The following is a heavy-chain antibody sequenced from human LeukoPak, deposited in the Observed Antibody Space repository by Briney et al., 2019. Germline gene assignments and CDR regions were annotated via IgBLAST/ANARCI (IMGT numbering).Heavy chain of an antibody. CDR1: GGSISSRSYY. J-gene: IGHJ5*02. D-gene: IGHD4-23*01. V-gene: IGHV4-39*01. CDR2: IYYSGST. Sequence: SETLSLTCTVSGGSISSRSYYWGWIRQPPGKGLEWIGSIYYSGSTYYNPSLKSRVTISVDTSKSQFSLKLSSVTAADTAVYYCARHVGYGGTTSSSNWFDPWGQGTLVTVSS. CDR3: ARHVGYGGTTSSSNWFDP.